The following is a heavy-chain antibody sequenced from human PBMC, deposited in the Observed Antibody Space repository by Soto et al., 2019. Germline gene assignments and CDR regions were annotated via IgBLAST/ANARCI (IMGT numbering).Heavy chain of an antibody. CDR2: ISGSGGST. CDR1: GFTFSSYA. CDR3: AKDKRYCSGGSCYPYSDV. Sequence: PWGSLRLSCAASGFTFSSYAMSWVRQAPGKGLEWVSAISGSGGSTYYADSVKGRFTISRDNSKNTLYLQMNSLRAEDTAVYYCAKDKRYCSGGSCYPYSDVWGKGTTVTVSS. V-gene: IGHV3-23*01. J-gene: IGHJ6*04. D-gene: IGHD2-15*01.